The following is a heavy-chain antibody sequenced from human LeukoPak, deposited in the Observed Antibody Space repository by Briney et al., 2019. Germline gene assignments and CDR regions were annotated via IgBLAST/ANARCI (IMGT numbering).Heavy chain of an antibody. D-gene: IGHD6-13*01. Sequence: PGGSLRLSCAASGFTFSNLNMDWVRQAPGKGLEWVSSISSSSTYIHYADSVKGRFTISRDNAKNSLYLHMNSLRAEDTAVYYCARDASTIATAATNFQHWGQGTLVTVSS. CDR2: ISSSSTYI. CDR3: ARDASTIATAATNFQH. CDR1: GFTFSNLN. J-gene: IGHJ1*01. V-gene: IGHV3-21*01.